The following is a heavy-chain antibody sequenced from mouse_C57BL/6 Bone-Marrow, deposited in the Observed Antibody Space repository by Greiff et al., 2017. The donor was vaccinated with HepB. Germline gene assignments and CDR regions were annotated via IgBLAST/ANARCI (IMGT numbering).Heavy chain of an antibody. J-gene: IGHJ2*01. Sequence: QVQLKQSGAELVRPGASVTLSCKASGYTFTDYEMHWVKQTPVHGLEWIGAIDPETGGTAYNQKFKGKAILTAYKSSSTAYMELRSLTSEDSAVYYCTRDGNCFDYGGQGTTLTVSS. D-gene: IGHD2-1*01. CDR1: GYTFTDYE. CDR3: TRDGNCFDY. V-gene: IGHV1-15*01. CDR2: IDPETGGT.